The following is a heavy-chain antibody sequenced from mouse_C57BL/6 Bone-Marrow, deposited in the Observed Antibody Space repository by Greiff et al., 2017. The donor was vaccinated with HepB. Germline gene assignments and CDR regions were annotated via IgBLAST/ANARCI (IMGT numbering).Heavy chain of an antibody. J-gene: IGHJ1*03. CDR2: ISYDGSN. Sequence: EVQLQQSGPGLVKPSQSLSLTCSVTGYYITSGYYWNWIRQFPGNKLEWMGYISYDGSNNYNPSLKNRISITRDTSKNQFFLKLNSVTTEDTATYYCARGDYYGSNYWYFDVWGTGTTVTVSS. CDR3: ARGDYYGSNYWYFDV. V-gene: IGHV3-6*01. D-gene: IGHD1-1*01. CDR1: GYYITSGYY.